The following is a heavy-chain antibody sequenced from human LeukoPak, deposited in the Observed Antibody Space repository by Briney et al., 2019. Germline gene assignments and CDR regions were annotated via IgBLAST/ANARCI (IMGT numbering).Heavy chain of an antibody. V-gene: IGHV3-30*03. CDR3: ARLMTGAGGDYFDY. CDR2: ISYDGSNK. CDR1: GFTFSSYG. Sequence: GGSLRLSCAASGFTFSSYGMHWVRQAPGQGLEWVAVISYDGSNKYYADSVKGRFTISRDNSKNTLYLQMNSLRAEDTAVYYCARLMTGAGGDYFDYWGQGTLVTVSS. J-gene: IGHJ4*02. D-gene: IGHD1-26*01.